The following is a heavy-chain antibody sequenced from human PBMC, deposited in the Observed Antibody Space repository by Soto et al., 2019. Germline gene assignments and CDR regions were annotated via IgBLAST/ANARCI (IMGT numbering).Heavy chain of an antibody. CDR3: ARASVYYYYGMDV. CDR1: GFTFSSYE. CDR2: ISSSGSTI. J-gene: IGHJ6*02. Sequence: RGGSLRLSCAASGFTFSSYEMNWVRQAPGKGLEWVSYISSSGSTIYYADSVKGRFTISRDNAKNSLYLQMNSLRAEDTAVYYCARASVYYYYGMDVWGQGTTVTVSS. V-gene: IGHV3-48*03.